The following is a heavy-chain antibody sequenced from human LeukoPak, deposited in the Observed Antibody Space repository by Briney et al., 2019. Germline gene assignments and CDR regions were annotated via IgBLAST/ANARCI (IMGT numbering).Heavy chain of an antibody. J-gene: IGHJ4*02. CDR1: GGTFSSYA. V-gene: IGHV1-69*05. CDR2: IIPIFGTA. Sequence: ASVKVSCKASGGTFSSYAISWVRQAPGQGLEWMGGIIPIFGTANYAQKFRGRVTITTDESTSTAYMELSSLRSEDTAVYYCARGIPPYNWNYRLMSYFDYWGQGTLVTVSS. D-gene: IGHD1-7*01. CDR3: ARGIPPYNWNYRLMSYFDY.